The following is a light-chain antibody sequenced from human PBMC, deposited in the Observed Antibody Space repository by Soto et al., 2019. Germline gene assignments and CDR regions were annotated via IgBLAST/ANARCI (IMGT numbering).Light chain of an antibody. CDR2: EVS. CDR1: SSDVGGYNY. V-gene: IGLV2-8*01. J-gene: IGLJ1*01. Sequence: QSVLTQPPSASGSPGQSVTISCTGTSSDVGGYNYVSWFQQHPGKAPKLIIYEVSKRPSGVPDRFSGSKSGNTASLTVSGLQAEDEADYYCSSYAGSNNDVFGTGNKVTVL. CDR3: SSYAGSNNDV.